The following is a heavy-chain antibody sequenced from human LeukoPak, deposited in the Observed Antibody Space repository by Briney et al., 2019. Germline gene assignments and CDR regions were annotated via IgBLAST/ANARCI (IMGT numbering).Heavy chain of an antibody. CDR1: GLTFRSYW. D-gene: IGHD2-2*01. CDR3: ARHPGSHCSTATCYTGGVFDY. CDR2: IKPDGREK. J-gene: IGHJ4*02. Sequence: GGSLRLSCAASGLTFRSYWMSWVRQAPGKGLELVANIKPDGREKYYVDSVKGRFTISRDNAKNSLYMQMNSLRAEDTAVYYCARHPGSHCSTATCYTGGVFDYWGQGTLVTVSS. V-gene: IGHV3-7*01.